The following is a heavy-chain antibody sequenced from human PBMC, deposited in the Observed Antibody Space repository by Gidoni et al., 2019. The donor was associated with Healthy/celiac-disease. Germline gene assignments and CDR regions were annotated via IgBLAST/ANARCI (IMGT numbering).Heavy chain of an antibody. V-gene: IGHV4-39*01. Sequence: QLQLQESGPGLVKPSETLSLPCTVSGCSISSISYYWGWIRQPPVKGLEWIGSIYYSGSTYYNPSLKSRVTISVDTSKNQFSMKLSSVTAADTAVYYCARHLTLLTGERGPFDYWGQGTLVTVSS. CDR1: GCSISSISYY. CDR3: ARHLTLLTGERGPFDY. CDR2: IYYSGST. J-gene: IGHJ4*02. D-gene: IGHD1-20*01.